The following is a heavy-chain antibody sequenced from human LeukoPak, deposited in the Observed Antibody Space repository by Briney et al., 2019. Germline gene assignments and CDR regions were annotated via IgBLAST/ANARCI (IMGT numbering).Heavy chain of an antibody. CDR2: IIPIFGTA. CDR3: ARSSITRVQLMWDFDY. Sequence: SVKVSCKASGGTFSSYAISWVRQAPGQGLEWMGGIIPIFGTANYAQKFQGRVTMTRDTSTSTVYMELSSLRSEDTAVYYRARSSITRVQLMWDFDYWGQGTLVTVSS. J-gene: IGHJ4*02. V-gene: IGHV1-69*05. CDR1: GGTFSSYA. D-gene: IGHD5-18*01.